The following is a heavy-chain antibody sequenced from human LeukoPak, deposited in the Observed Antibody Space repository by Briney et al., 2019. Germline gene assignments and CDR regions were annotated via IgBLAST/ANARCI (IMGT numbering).Heavy chain of an antibody. D-gene: IGHD6-13*01. J-gene: IGHJ3*02. V-gene: IGHV3-9*03. CDR3: ARGYSSSWYGDAFDI. Sequence: GGSLRLSCAASGFTFDDYAMHWVRQAPGKGLEWVSGISWNSGSIGYADSVKGRFTISRDNAKNSLYLQMNSLRAEDMALYYCARGYSSSWYGDAFDIWGQGTMVTVS. CDR2: ISWNSGSI. CDR1: GFTFDDYA.